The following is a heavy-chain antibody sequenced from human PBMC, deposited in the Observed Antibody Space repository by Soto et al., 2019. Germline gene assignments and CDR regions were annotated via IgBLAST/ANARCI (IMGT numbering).Heavy chain of an antibody. CDR2: ISYDGSNK. CDR3: ANGGDYYYYYGMDV. V-gene: IGHV3-30*18. CDR1: GFTFSSYG. J-gene: IGHJ6*02. Sequence: GGSLRLSCAASGFTFSSYGMHWVRQAPGKGLEWVAVISYDGSNKYYADSVKGRFTISRDNSKNTLYLQMNSLRAEDTAVYYCANGGDYYYYYGMDVWGQGTTVTVSS. D-gene: IGHD4-17*01.